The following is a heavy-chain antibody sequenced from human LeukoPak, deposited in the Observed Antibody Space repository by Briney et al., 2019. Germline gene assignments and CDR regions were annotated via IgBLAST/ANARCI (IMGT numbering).Heavy chain of an antibody. Sequence: GGSLRLSCAASGFTFSSYAMSWVRQAPGKGLEWVSAISGSGGGTYYADSVEGRFTISRDNSKNTLYLQMNSLRAEDTAVYYCAKDAHGGKYFDYWGQGTLVTVSS. V-gene: IGHV3-23*01. CDR3: AKDAHGGKYFDY. CDR1: GFTFSSYA. J-gene: IGHJ4*02. CDR2: ISGSGGGT. D-gene: IGHD6-25*01.